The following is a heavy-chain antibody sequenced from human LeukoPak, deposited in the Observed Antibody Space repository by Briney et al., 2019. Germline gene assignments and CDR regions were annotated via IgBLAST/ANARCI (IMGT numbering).Heavy chain of an antibody. Sequence: ASVKVSCKTSGYTFTGYYIHWVRQAPGQGLEWMGWINPNTGGTNYAQKFQGGVTMTRDTSISTAYMDLGRLRSDDTAVYYCARGITAVDTVYWGQGTLVTVSS. J-gene: IGHJ4*02. V-gene: IGHV1-2*02. D-gene: IGHD6-13*01. CDR2: INPNTGGT. CDR3: ARGITAVDTVY. CDR1: GYTFTGYY.